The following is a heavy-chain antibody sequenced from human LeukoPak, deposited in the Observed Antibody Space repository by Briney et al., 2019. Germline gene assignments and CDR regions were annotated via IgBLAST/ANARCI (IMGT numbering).Heavy chain of an antibody. CDR2: INHSGST. J-gene: IGHJ4*02. CDR3: ARVGGYYFDY. Sequence: SETLSLTCADYGESFSGYYWSWIRQPPGKGLEWVGEINHSGSTNYNPSLKSRVTISVDTSKNQFSLKLSSVTAADTAVYYCARVGGYYFDYWGQGTLVTVSS. V-gene: IGHV4-34*01. D-gene: IGHD3-10*01. CDR1: GESFSGYY.